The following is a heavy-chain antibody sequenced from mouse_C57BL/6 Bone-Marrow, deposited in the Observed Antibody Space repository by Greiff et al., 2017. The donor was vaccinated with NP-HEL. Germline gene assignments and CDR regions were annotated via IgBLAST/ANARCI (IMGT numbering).Heavy chain of an antibody. V-gene: IGHV1-39*01. CDR1: GYSFTDYN. CDR3: ARSRAASNPAWFAY. Sequence: EVKLMESGPELVKPGASVKISCKASGYSFTDYNMNWVKQSNGKSLEWIGVINPNYGTTSYNQKFKGKATLTVDQSSSTAYMQLNSLTSEDSAVYYCARSRAASNPAWFAYWGQGTLVTVSA. D-gene: IGHD2-5*01. J-gene: IGHJ3*01. CDR2: INPNYGTT.